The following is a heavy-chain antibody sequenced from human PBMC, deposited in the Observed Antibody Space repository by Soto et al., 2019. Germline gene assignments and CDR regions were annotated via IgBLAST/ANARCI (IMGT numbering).Heavy chain of an antibody. CDR2: IYPGDSDT. CDR3: AKHEGYCSSTTCSNFDY. D-gene: IGHD2-2*01. CDR1: GFTFTSYW. J-gene: IGHJ4*02. V-gene: IGHV5-51*01. Sequence: PGESLKISCRGSGFTFTSYWIAWVRQMPGKGLEWMGIIYPGDSDTSYSQSFQGQATISADKSINTAYLQWSSLKASDTAMYYCAKHEGYCSSTTCSNFDYWGQGTLVTVSS.